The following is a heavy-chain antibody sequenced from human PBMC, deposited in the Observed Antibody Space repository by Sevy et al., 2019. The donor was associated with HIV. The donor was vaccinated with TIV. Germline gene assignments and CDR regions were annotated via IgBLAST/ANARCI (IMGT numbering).Heavy chain of an antibody. V-gene: IGHV4-59*08. Sequence: SETLSLTCTVSGGSIISLYWNWIRQPPGKGLEWIVNIYYNGHINYNPSLKSRVTLSLDTSKNQFSLRLSSVTAADTAMYYCAGENAWGRGYSWGQGTLVTVSS. CDR1: GGSIISLY. J-gene: IGHJ4*02. CDR2: IYYNGHI. CDR3: AGENAWGRGYS. D-gene: IGHD1-26*01.